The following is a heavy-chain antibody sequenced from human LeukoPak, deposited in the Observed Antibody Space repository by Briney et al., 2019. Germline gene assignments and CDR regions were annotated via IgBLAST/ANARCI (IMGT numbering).Heavy chain of an antibody. V-gene: IGHV4-34*01. CDR3: ARDSQGWLQSNDAFDI. CDR2: INHSGST. D-gene: IGHD5-24*01. J-gene: IGHJ3*02. CDR1: GGSFSGYY. Sequence: PSETLSLTCAVYGGSFSGYYWSRIRQPPGKGLEWIGEINHSGSTNYNPSLKSRVTISVDTSKNQFSLKLSSVTAADTAVYYCARDSQGWLQSNDAFDIWGQGTMVTVSS.